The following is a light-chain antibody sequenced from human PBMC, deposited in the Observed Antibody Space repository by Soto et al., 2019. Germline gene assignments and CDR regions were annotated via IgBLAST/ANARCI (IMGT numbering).Light chain of an antibody. CDR2: DVS. CDR1: SSDVGGYNY. J-gene: IGLJ2*01. Sequence: QSVLTQPASVSGSPGQSITISCTGTSSDVGGYNYVSWYQQHPGKAPKLIIYDVSNRPSGVSNRFSGSKSGNTASLTISGLQAEDEADYCCSSYTSSSTLVVFGGRTKVTVL. CDR3: SSYTSSSTLVV. V-gene: IGLV2-14*01.